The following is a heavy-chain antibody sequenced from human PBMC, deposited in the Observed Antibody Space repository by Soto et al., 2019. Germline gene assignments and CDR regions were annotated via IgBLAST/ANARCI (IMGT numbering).Heavy chain of an antibody. Sequence: SETLSLTCTVSGGAISRYYWSWIRQPPGKGLEWIGYMYDTGSTVYNPSFKSRVTISVDTSKNQFSLQLNSVTAADTAVYYCARDLWGYCGTDCFPLDVWGQGTTVTVSS. CDR1: GGAISRYY. J-gene: IGHJ6*02. CDR3: ARDLWGYCGTDCFPLDV. V-gene: IGHV4-59*01. CDR2: MYDTGST. D-gene: IGHD2-21*02.